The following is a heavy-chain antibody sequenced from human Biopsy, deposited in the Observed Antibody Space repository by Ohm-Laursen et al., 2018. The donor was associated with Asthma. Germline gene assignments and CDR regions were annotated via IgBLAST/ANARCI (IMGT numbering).Heavy chain of an antibody. D-gene: IGHD6-19*01. Sequence: TLSLTCAVYGGSLSGYYWTWIRQTPGRGLEWIGEVTHSGSANYNPSLKRRVTILLDSSKNQFSLKVRSLTAADTAVYYCARGMQWVIPYEFDLWGQGTMVTVSA. CDR2: VTHSGSA. CDR3: ARGMQWVIPYEFDL. V-gene: IGHV4-34*01. J-gene: IGHJ3*01. CDR1: GGSLSGYY.